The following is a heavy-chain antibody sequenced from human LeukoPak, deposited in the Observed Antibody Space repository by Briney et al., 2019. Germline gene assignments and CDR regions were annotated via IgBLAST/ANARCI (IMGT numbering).Heavy chain of an antibody. CDR2: IKQDGSEK. V-gene: IGHV3-7*01. CDR1: GFTLSSYW. Sequence: GGSLRLSCAAPGFTLSSYWMSWVRQAPGKGLEWVANIKQDGSEKYYVDSVKGRFTISRDNAKNSLYLQMNSLRAEDTAVYYCASLYSGSYLSSYWGQGTLVTVSS. CDR3: ASLYSGSYLSSY. D-gene: IGHD1-26*01. J-gene: IGHJ4*02.